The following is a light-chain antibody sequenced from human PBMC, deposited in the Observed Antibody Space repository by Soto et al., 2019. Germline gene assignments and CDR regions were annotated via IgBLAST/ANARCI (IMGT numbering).Light chain of an antibody. V-gene: IGKV4-1*01. CDR2: WAS. Sequence: DNVVTQSRRSRAESLVESATINCESIHSVFFTSNNKNYLAWYQQKPGQPPKILLSWASARESGVPERFSGSGSGTLFTLSISRVQAADVAVYSLQQHDTLPLTFGGGTKVDIK. J-gene: IGKJ4*01. CDR1: HSVFFTSNNKNY. CDR3: QQHDTLPLT.